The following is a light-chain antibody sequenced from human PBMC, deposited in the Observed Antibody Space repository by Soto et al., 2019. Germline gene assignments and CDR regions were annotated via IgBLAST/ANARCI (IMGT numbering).Light chain of an antibody. V-gene: IGKV3-20*01. J-gene: IGKJ2*01. CDR3: QQYGSSPPYT. Sequence: EIVLTQSPGTLSLSPGERATLSCRASQSVSSSYLAWYHQKPGQAPRLLIYGASSRATGIPDRCSGCGSGTDFTLTISRLEPEDSPVYYCQQYGSSPPYTFGQGTKLESK. CDR2: GAS. CDR1: QSVSSSY.